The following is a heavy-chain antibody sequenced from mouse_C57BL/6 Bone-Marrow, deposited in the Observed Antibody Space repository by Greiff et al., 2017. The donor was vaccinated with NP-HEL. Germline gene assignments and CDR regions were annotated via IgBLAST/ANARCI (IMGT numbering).Heavy chain of an antibody. D-gene: IGHD4-1*01. CDR1: GYTFTSYW. V-gene: IGHV1-64*01. CDR3: ARSYNWDYFDY. J-gene: IGHJ2*01. CDR2: IHPNSGST. Sequence: QVQLQQPGAELVKPGASVKLSCKASGYTFTSYWMHWVKQRPGQGLEWIGMIHPNSGSTNYNEKFKSKATLTVDKSSSTAYMKLSSLTSEDSAVYYCARSYNWDYFDYWGQGTTLTVSS.